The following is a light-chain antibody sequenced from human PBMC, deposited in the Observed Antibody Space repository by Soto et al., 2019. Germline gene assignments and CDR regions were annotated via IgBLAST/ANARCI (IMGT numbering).Light chain of an antibody. J-gene: IGKJ1*01. CDR2: AAS. CDR3: QKYDSAPWT. CDR1: QGISNY. Sequence: DIQMTQSPSSLSASVRDRVTITCRASQGISNYSAWYQQKPGQVPKLLISAASTLQSGVPPRFSGSGSGTAFTLPSSNLQPEDVATYYCQKYDSAPWTFGQGTKVDIK. V-gene: IGKV1-27*01.